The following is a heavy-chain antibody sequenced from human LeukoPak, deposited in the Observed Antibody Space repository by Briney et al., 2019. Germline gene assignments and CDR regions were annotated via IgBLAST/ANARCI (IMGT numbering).Heavy chain of an antibody. V-gene: IGHV3-30*01. CDR2: ISYDGSNK. CDR3: ARESSGYDYYYMDV. D-gene: IGHD3-22*01. Sequence: SGRSLRLSYAASGCTFSSYAMHWVRQPPGKGLEWVAVISYDGSNKYYADSVKGRFTISRENSKNTLYLQMNSLRAEDTAVYYCARESSGYDYYYMDVWGKGTTVTVSS. J-gene: IGHJ6*03. CDR1: GCTFSSYA.